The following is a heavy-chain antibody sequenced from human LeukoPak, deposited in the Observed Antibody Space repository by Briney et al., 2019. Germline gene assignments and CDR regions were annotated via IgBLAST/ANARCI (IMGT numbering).Heavy chain of an antibody. CDR1: GGSISSYY. CDR2: IYDSGST. V-gene: IGHV4-59*08. Sequence: SEALSLTCTVSGGSISSYYWSWIRQPAGKGLEWIADIYDSGSTNPNPSLKSRVTISAETSNNEFSLKLSYVTAADTAVYYCARLGFCSGGSCPYYLYYMDVWGKGTTVTVSS. CDR3: ARLGFCSGGSCPYYLYYMDV. D-gene: IGHD2-15*01. J-gene: IGHJ6*03.